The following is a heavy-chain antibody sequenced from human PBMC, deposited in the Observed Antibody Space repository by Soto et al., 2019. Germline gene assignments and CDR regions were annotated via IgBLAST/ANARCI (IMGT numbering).Heavy chain of an antibody. Sequence: GASVKVSCKASGYTFTGYYMHWVRQAPGQGLEWMGWINPNSGGTNYAQKFQGWVTMTRDTSISTAYMELSRLRSDDTAVYYCARTYIVGDDSSGYYSDYYYGMDVWGQGTTVTVSS. CDR1: GYTFTGYY. CDR3: ARTYIVGDDSSGYYSDYYYGMDV. J-gene: IGHJ6*02. CDR2: INPNSGGT. V-gene: IGHV1-2*04. D-gene: IGHD3-22*01.